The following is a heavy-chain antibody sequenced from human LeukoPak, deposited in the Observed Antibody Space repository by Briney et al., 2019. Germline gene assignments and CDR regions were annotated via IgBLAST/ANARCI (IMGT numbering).Heavy chain of an antibody. Sequence: PSETLSLTCTVSGGSISSSSYYWGWIRQPPGKGLEWIGSIYYSGSTYYNPSLKSRVTISVDTSKNQFSLKLSSVTAADTAVYYCASRAAGSAAGSWYFDLWGRGTLVTVSS. J-gene: IGHJ2*01. CDR2: IYYSGST. V-gene: IGHV4-39*01. CDR1: GGSISSSSYY. CDR3: ASRAAGSAAGSWYFDL. D-gene: IGHD6-25*01.